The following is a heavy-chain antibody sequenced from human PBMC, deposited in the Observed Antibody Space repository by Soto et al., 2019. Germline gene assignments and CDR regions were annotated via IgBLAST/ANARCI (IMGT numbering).Heavy chain of an antibody. D-gene: IGHD6-13*01. Sequence: QVQLQESGPGLVKASETLSLTCTVSSGSFSTYYWSWIRQPAGKGLEWIGRSYSTGSTLYNTSLKSRITMSVDTSKNQFSLKLSSVTAADTAVYYCAGGAAADYFDYWGQGTLVTVSS. CDR2: SYSTGST. CDR1: SGSFSTYY. J-gene: IGHJ4*02. V-gene: IGHV4-4*07. CDR3: AGGAAADYFDY.